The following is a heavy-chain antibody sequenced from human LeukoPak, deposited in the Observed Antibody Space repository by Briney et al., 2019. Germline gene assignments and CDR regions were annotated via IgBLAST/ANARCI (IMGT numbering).Heavy chain of an antibody. J-gene: IGHJ6*02. CDR1: GFTFSDHY. CDR3: ARERDYYYGMDV. V-gene: IGHV3-72*01. Sequence: GGSLRLSCVASGFTFSDHYMDWVRQAPGKGLEWVGRTRNKAKSYTTEYAASVKGRFTISRDDSKNSLYLQMNSLKTEDTAVYYCARERDYYYGMDVWGQGTTVTVSS. CDR2: TRNKAKSYTT.